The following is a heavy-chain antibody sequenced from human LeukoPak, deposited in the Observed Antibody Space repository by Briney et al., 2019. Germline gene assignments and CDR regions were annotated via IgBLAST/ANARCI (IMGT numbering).Heavy chain of an antibody. Sequence: GGSLRLSCAASGFTFSCYGMHWVRQAPGKGLEWVAVIWYDGSNKYYADSVKGRFTISRDNSKNTLYLQMNSLRAEDTAVYYCARDWLESGSYSIDAFDIWGQGTMVTVSS. J-gene: IGHJ3*02. CDR1: GFTFSCYG. CDR2: IWYDGSNK. V-gene: IGHV3-33*01. D-gene: IGHD1-26*01. CDR3: ARDWLESGSYSIDAFDI.